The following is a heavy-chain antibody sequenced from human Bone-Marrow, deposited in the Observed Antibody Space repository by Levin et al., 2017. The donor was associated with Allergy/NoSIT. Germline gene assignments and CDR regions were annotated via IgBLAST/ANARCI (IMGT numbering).Heavy chain of an antibody. Sequence: SETLSLTCTVSGGSISSYYWSWIRQPPGKGLEWIGYIYYSGSTNYNPSLKSRVTISVDTSKNQFSLKLSSVTAADTAVYYCARANNHLYPYCSGGSCTPVGRTRYYGMDVWGQGTTVTVSS. CDR2: IYYSGST. D-gene: IGHD2-15*01. CDR1: GGSISSYY. CDR3: ARANNHLYPYCSGGSCTPVGRTRYYGMDV. V-gene: IGHV4-59*01. J-gene: IGHJ6*02.